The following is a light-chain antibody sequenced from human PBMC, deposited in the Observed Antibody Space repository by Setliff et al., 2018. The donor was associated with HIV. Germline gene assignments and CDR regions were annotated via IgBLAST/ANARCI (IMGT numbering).Light chain of an antibody. CDR2: DVT. CDR1: SSDIGSYNY. V-gene: IGLV2-14*03. CDR3: ASYTFTRATVV. J-gene: IGLJ2*01. Sequence: QSVLTQPASVSGSPGQSITISCTGTSSDIGSYNYVSWYQHHPGKAPKILLYDVTVRPSGVSNRFSGSKSGNTASLTISGLQLEDEADYYCASYTFTRATVVFGGGTKVTVL.